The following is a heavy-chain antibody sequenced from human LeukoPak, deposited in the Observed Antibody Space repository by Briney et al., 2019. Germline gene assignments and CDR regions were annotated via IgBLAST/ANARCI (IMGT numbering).Heavy chain of an antibody. D-gene: IGHD3-22*01. CDR1: RFTFSSYW. CDR2: IKQDGNER. V-gene: IGHV3-7*01. J-gene: IGHJ3*02. CDR3: ARYDSSGYYYSRYAFDI. Sequence: GGSLRLSCAASRFTFSSYWMSWVRQAPGKGLEWVSNIKQDGNERYYVDSVKGRFTISRDNAKNSLYLQMNSLRAEDTAVYYCARYDSSGYYYSRYAFDIWGQGTMVTVSS.